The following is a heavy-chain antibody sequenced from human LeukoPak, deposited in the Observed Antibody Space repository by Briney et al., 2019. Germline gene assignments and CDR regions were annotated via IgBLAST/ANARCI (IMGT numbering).Heavy chain of an antibody. CDR2: MYYSGST. J-gene: IGHJ6*03. D-gene: IGHD3-3*01. CDR3: ARAYYDFWSGYFDAPSYYYYMDV. V-gene: IGHV4-59*08. CDR1: GGSISSHY. Sequence: SETLSLTCTVSGGSISSHYWSWIRQPPGKGLEWIGYMYYSGSTNYNPSLKSRVTISVDTSKNQFSLKLSSVTAADTAVYYCARAYYDFWSGYFDAPSYYYYMDVWGKGTTVTVSS.